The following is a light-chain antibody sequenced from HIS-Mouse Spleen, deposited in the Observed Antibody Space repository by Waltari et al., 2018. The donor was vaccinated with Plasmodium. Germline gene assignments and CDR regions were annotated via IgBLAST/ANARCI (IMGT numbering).Light chain of an antibody. Sequence: DIVMTQSQDSLAVSLGERATINCQSSQSVLYSSNNKNYLAWYQQKPGQPPKLLIYWASTRESGVPDRFSGSGSGTDFTLTISSLQAEDVAVYYCQQYYSTPWTFGQGTKVEIK. J-gene: IGKJ1*01. V-gene: IGKV4-1*01. CDR2: WAS. CDR3: QQYYSTPWT. CDR1: QSVLYSSNNKNY.